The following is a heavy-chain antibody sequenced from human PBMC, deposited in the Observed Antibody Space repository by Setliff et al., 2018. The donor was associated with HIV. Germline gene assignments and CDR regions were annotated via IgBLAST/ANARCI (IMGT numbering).Heavy chain of an antibody. D-gene: IGHD2-21*01. CDR2: IFYTGST. Sequence: SETLSLTCTVSGVSTSSTSHYWGWIRQPPGKGLEWIGYIFYTGSTYYSPSLKSRVTISIDSSKNQFSLGLNSVSAADTAIYYCARDNALIRAPFEYWGQGALVTVSS. J-gene: IGHJ4*02. CDR1: GVSTSSTSHY. CDR3: ARDNALIRAPFEY. V-gene: IGHV4-39*07.